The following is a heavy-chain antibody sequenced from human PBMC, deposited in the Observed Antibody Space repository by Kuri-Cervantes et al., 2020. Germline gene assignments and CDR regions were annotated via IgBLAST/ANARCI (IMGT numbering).Heavy chain of an antibody. V-gene: IGHV1-45*02. D-gene: IGHD3-3*01. Sequence: SVKVSCKASGYTFTYRYLHWVRQAPGQALEWMGWITPFNGNTNYAQKFQDRVTITRDRSMSTAYMELSSLRSDDAAVYYCARDSKGPQILEWLPNLFDYWGQGTLVTVSS. CDR1: GYTFTYRY. J-gene: IGHJ4*02. CDR3: ARDSKGPQILEWLPNLFDY. CDR2: ITPFNGNT.